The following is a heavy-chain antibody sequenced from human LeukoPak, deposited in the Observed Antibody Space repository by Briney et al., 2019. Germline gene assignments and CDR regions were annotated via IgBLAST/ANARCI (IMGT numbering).Heavy chain of an antibody. CDR3: ARGATDFWSGYYRGYYYYGMDV. Sequence: GASVKVSCKASGYTFTSYDINWVRQATGQGLEWMGWMNPNSGNTGYAQKFQGRVTMTRNTSISTACMELSSLRSEDTAVYYCARGATDFWSGYYRGYYYYGMDVWGQGTTVTVSS. CDR1: GYTFTSYD. J-gene: IGHJ6*02. D-gene: IGHD3-3*01. V-gene: IGHV1-8*01. CDR2: MNPNSGNT.